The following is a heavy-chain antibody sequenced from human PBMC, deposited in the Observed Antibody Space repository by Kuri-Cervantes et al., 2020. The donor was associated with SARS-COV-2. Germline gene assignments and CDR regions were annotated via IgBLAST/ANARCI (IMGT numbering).Heavy chain of an antibody. CDR1: GFPFSQSP. D-gene: IGHD5-24*01. V-gene: IGHV3-30*04. J-gene: IGHJ6*02. Sequence: GESLKISCAASGFPFSQSPMHWVRQAPGEGLQWVSSISSDGGETHNADSVEGRFTISRDNSKNTLYLQMNSLRAEDTAVYYCAKDLHIEGMDVWGQGTTVTVSS. CDR3: AKDLHIEGMDV. CDR2: ISSDGGET.